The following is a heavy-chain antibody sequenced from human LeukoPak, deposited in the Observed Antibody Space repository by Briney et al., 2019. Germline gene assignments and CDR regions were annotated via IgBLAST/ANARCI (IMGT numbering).Heavy chain of an antibody. D-gene: IGHD3-10*01. CDR1: GGSISSSSYY. Sequence: SETLSLTCTVSGGSISSSSYYWSWIRQPPGKGLEWIGEINHSGSTNYNPSLKSRVTLSVDTSKNQFSLKLSSVTAADTAVYYCARDGGSGPHDHDAFDIWGQGTMVTVSS. CDR3: ARDGGSGPHDHDAFDI. J-gene: IGHJ3*02. V-gene: IGHV4-39*07. CDR2: INHSGST.